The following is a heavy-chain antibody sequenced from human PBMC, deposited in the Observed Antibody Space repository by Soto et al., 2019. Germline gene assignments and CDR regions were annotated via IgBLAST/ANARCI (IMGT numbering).Heavy chain of an antibody. CDR3: ARDRAGTTENEYNWFDP. V-gene: IGHV1-18*01. CDR1: GYTFTIYG. D-gene: IGHD1-7*01. CDR2: ISAYNGNT. J-gene: IGHJ5*02. Sequence: ASVKVSCKASGYTFTIYGISWVRQAPGEGLEWMGWISAYNGNTNYAQKLQGRVTMTTDTSTSTAYMELRSLRSDDTAVYYCARDRAGTTENEYNWFDPWGQGTLVTVSS.